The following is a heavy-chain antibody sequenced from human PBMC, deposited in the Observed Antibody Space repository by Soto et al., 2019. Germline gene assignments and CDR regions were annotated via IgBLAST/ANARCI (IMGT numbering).Heavy chain of an antibody. D-gene: IGHD5-18*01. CDR1: GGSVSSGGYY. CDR2: VYYSGNT. V-gene: IGHV4-31*03. J-gene: IGHJ4*02. Sequence: QVQLQESGPGLVKPSQTLSLTCTVSGGSVSSGGYYWSWIRQHPGKGLEWIGYVYYSGNTFYNPSLKSRVTISVDTSKNQFSLTLSSVTAADTAVYYCARKKGYSYGPHYFDYWGQGTRVTVSS. CDR3: ARKKGYSYGPHYFDY.